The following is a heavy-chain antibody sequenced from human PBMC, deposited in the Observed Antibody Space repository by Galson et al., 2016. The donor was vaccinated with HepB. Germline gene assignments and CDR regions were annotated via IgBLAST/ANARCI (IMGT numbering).Heavy chain of an antibody. V-gene: IGHV3-30*18. J-gene: IGHJ6*02. CDR1: GFSFSSYG. CDR2: ISYDVSNN. CDR3: AKDLLTGVNNYYGMDV. Sequence: SLRLSCAAPGFSFSSYGMHWVRQAPGKGLEWVAVISYDVSNNKYADSVKGRFTVASDNSKNTLFLEMHSLRAEDTAVYYCAKDLLTGVNNYYGMDVWGQGTTVTVSS. D-gene: IGHD3-9*01.